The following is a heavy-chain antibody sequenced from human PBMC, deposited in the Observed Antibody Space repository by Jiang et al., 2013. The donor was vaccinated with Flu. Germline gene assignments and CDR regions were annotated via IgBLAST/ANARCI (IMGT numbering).Heavy chain of an antibody. Sequence: QLVESGGGLVQPGGSLRLSCAASGFTFSSYWMHWVRQAPGKGLVWVSRINSDGSSTSYADSVKGRFTISRDNAKNTLYLQMNSLRAEDTAVYYCARVEPSRRVAAAGTDYWGQGTLVTVSS. V-gene: IGHV3-74*01. CDR2: INSDGSST. CDR1: GFTFSSYW. D-gene: IGHD6-13*01. J-gene: IGHJ4*02. CDR3: ARVEPSRRVAAAGTDY.